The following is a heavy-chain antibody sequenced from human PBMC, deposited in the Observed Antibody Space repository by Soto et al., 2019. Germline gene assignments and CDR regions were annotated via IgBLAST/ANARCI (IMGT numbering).Heavy chain of an antibody. J-gene: IGHJ4*02. D-gene: IGHD6-13*01. V-gene: IGHV1-69*13. CDR2: IIPMFGTA. Sequence: GASVKVSCKASGGTFSSIAISWVRQAPGQGLEWMGMIIPMFGTANYAQKFQDRVTITADESTSTAYMELSSLRSEDTAVYYCARDVAVGTGYYFDYWGQGALVTVSS. CDR1: GGTFSSIA. CDR3: ARDVAVGTGYYFDY.